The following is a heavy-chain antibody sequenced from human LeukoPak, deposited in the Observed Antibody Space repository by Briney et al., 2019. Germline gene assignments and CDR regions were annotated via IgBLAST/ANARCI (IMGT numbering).Heavy chain of an antibody. Sequence: SETLSLTCIVSGGSISSSAYYWSWIRQPPGKALEWVANIYYDGSTYYNPSLRSRVSISIDTPKNQFSLRVTSVTAADTAVFYCAGLPIPGWFDPWGQGTLVTVSS. J-gene: IGHJ5*02. CDR3: AGLPIPGWFDP. CDR1: GGSISSSAYY. CDR2: IYYDGST. V-gene: IGHV4-39*01.